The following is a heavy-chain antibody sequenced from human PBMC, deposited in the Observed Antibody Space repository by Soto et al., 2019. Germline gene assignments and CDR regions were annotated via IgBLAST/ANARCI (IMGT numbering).Heavy chain of an antibody. D-gene: IGHD3-9*01. CDR2: IYYIGST. Sequence: SETLSLTCTVSGGSISSGDYYWSWIRQPPGKGLEWIGYIYYIGSTYYNPSLKSRVTISVDTSKNQFSLKLSSVTAADTAVYYCYRARRPFNYDILTGYPPDDYWGQRTLVTVSS. V-gene: IGHV4-30-4*01. CDR1: GGSISSGDYY. CDR3: YRARRPFNYDILTGYPPDDY. J-gene: IGHJ4*02.